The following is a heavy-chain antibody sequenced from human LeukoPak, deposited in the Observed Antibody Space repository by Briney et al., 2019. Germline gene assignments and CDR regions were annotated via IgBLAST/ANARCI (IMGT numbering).Heavy chain of an antibody. V-gene: IGHV4-4*02. CDR1: GGSISSSNW. Sequence: SETQSLTCAVSGGSISSSNWWSWVRQPPGKGLEWIGEIYHSGSTNYNPSLKSRVTISVDKSKNQFSLKLSSVTAADTAVYYCAAGLNDYGDYDLDYWGQGTLVTVSS. CDR3: AAGLNDYGDYDLDY. J-gene: IGHJ4*02. CDR2: IYHSGST. D-gene: IGHD4-17*01.